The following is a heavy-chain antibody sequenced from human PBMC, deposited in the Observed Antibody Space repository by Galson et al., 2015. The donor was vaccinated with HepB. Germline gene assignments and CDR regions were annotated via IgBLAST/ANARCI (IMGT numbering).Heavy chain of an antibody. CDR2: ISGSGGST. Sequence: SLRLSCAASGFTFSSYAMSWVRQAPGKGLEWVSAISGSGGSTYYADSVKGRFTISRDNSKNTLYLQMNSLRAEDTAVYYCAKVWDGGYCSSTSCNAFDIWGQGTMVTVSS. J-gene: IGHJ3*02. CDR3: AKVWDGGYCSSTSCNAFDI. V-gene: IGHV3-23*01. CDR1: GFTFSSYA. D-gene: IGHD2-2*01.